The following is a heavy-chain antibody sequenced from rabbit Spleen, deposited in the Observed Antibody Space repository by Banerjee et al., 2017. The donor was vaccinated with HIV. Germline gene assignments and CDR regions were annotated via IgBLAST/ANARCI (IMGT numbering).Heavy chain of an antibody. CDR2: IYAGSSGST. V-gene: IGHV1S45*01. CDR1: GFSFSSSYW. Sequence: EQLEESGGGLVKPEGSLTLTCKASGFSFSSSYWICWVRQAPGKGLEWIACIYAGSSGSTYYASWAKGRFTISKTSSTTVTLQMTSLTAADTATYFCARDAGTSFSTYGMDLWGPGTLVTVS. CDR3: ARDAGTSFSTYGMDL. J-gene: IGHJ6*01. D-gene: IGHD8-1*01.